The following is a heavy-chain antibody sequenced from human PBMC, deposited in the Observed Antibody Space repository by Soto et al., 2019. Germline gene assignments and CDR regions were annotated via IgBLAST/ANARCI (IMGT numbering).Heavy chain of an antibody. D-gene: IGHD3-22*01. V-gene: IGHV3-11*06. CDR3: ARGSYYDSSGYYPEAH. CDR2: ISSSSSYT. Sequence: GGSLRLSCAASGFTFSDYYMSWIRQAPGKGLEWVSYISSSSSYTNYADSVKGRFTISRDNAKNSLYLQMNSLRAEDTAVYYCARGSYYDSSGYYPEAHWGQGTLVTVSS. J-gene: IGHJ4*02. CDR1: GFTFSDYY.